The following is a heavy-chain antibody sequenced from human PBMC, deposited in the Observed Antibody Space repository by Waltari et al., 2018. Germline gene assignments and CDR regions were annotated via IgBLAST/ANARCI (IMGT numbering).Heavy chain of an antibody. CDR1: GYTFTDSY. D-gene: IGHD1-26*01. J-gene: IGHJ4*02. CDR3: VTQRPWEDY. Sequence: QVQLVQSGAEVRKPGASVKVSCKTSGYTFTDSYIHCVHQAPGQGLEWMGRMNPNNNYPIYEQKFQGRVTMTRDTSITTAYMELSSLTSDDTALYYCVTQRPWEDYWGQGTRVTVSP. V-gene: IGHV1-2*06. CDR2: MNPNNNYP.